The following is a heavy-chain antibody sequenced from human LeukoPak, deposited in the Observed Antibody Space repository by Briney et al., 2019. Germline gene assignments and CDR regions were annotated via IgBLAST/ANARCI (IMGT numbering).Heavy chain of an antibody. J-gene: IGHJ5*02. V-gene: IGHV3-11*01. CDR3: ARVDVGLRFDP. D-gene: IGHD3-10*01. CDR2: ISSSGSTI. Sequence: GGSLRLSCAASGFTFSDYYMSWIRQAPGKGLEWVSYISSSGSTIYFADSVKGRFAISRDNAKNSLYLQMNSLRAEDTAVYYCARVDVGLRFDPWGQGTLVTVSS. CDR1: GFTFSDYY.